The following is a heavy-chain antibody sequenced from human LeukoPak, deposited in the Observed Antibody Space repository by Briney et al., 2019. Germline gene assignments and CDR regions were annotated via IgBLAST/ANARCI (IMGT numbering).Heavy chain of an antibody. CDR3: AKDSSGYYRDIDY. J-gene: IGHJ4*02. V-gene: IGHV3-30-3*01. Sequence: GRSLRLSCAATGFTFSNYAIHWGRQAPGKGLEWVAFISDDGSRQHYADSVKGRFTISRDNSKNTLNLQMNSLRAEDTAVYYCAKDSSGYYRDIDYWGQGTLVTVSS. D-gene: IGHD3-22*01. CDR2: ISDDGSRQ. CDR1: GFTFSNYA.